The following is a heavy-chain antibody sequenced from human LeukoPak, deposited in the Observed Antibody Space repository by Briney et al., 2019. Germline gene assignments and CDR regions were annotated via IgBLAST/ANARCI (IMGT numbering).Heavy chain of an antibody. J-gene: IGHJ4*02. D-gene: IGHD3-16*01. CDR3: ATGGVTYSDY. CDR2: IYYSGST. CDR1: GGSISSSSHY. V-gene: IGHV4-39*07. Sequence: SETLSLTCTVSGGSISSSSHYWGWIRQPPGKGLEWIGSIYYSGSTYYNPSLKSRVTISVDTSKNQFSLKLSSVTAADTAVYYCATGGVTYSDYWGQGTLVTVSS.